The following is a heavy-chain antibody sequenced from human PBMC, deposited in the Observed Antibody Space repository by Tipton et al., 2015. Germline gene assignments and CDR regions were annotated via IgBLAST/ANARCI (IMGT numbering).Heavy chain of an antibody. D-gene: IGHD5-24*01. J-gene: IGHJ4*02. V-gene: IGHV3-15*07. CDR2: IKSKAYGGTI. CDR1: GFSFSDAW. CDR3: ARPGRRDAYNFLGY. Sequence: GSLRLSCAASGFSFSDAWMNWVRQAPGKGLEWVGRIKSKAYGGTIDYAAPVKGRFTISSDDSKNTLYLQMNSLRAEDTAVYYCARPGRRDAYNFLGYWGQGALVTGSS.